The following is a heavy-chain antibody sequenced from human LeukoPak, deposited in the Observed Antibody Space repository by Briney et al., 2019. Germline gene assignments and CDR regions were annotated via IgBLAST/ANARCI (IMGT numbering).Heavy chain of an antibody. Sequence: PSETLSLTCVVYGGSFSGYYWSWIRQPPGKGLEWIGEIDQSETTNYNPSLKSRVSISVDTSKKQFSLTLTSMTAADTAVYYCARVPHYYFGYGYFDSWGQGTLVTVSS. CDR1: GGSFSGYY. V-gene: IGHV4-34*01. D-gene: IGHD3-10*01. CDR2: IDQSETT. CDR3: ARVPHYYFGYGYFDS. J-gene: IGHJ4*02.